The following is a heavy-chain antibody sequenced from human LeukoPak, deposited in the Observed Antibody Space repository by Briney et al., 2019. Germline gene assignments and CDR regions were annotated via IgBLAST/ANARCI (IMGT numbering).Heavy chain of an antibody. CDR2: IYDSGNT. CDR1: GGSIGSSAYS. D-gene: IGHD6-13*01. V-gene: IGHV4-39*01. CDR3: ARQYGPGYSSTWYFDY. J-gene: IGHJ4*02. Sequence: SETLSLTCTVSGGSIGSSAYSWGWIRQPPGKGLDWIGNIYDSGNTYYNPSLKSRVTISVDTSKNQFSLKLNSVTAADTAVYYCARQYGPGYSSTWYFDYWGQGTLVTVSS.